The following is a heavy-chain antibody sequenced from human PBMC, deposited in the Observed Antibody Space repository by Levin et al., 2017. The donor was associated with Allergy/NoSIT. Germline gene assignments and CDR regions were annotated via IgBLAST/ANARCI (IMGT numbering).Heavy chain of an antibody. Sequence: PSETLSLTCAVSGASISRSHWWSWVRQSPGKGLEWIGEIYRGESSDYNPSLKSLVSISVDLSQNQFSLRLASVTAADTAFYYCARAPGRFGGFDSWDQGILVTISS. CDR2: IYRGESS. V-gene: IGHV4-4*02. CDR1: GASISRSHW. CDR3: ARAPGRFGGFDS. J-gene: IGHJ4*02. D-gene: IGHD4-23*01.